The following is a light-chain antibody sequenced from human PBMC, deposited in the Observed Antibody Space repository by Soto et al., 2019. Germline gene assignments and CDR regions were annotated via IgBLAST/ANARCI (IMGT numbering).Light chain of an antibody. CDR3: CSYAGIYTLV. CDR1: SSDIGGYNY. V-gene: IGLV2-11*01. CDR2: DVN. Sequence: QSALTQPRSVSGSPGQSVTISCSGTSSDIGGYNYVSWYQQHPGKAPKILVYDVNKRPSGVPDRFSGSKSGNTASLTISVLQPEDEANYYCCSYAGIYTLVFGGGTKRTVL. J-gene: IGLJ2*01.